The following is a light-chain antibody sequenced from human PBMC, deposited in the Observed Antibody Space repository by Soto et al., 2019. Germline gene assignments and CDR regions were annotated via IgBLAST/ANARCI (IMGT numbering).Light chain of an antibody. CDR1: QSISNY. J-gene: IGKJ1*01. V-gene: IGKV3-15*01. Sequence: EIVMTQSPATLSVSPGERATLSCRASQSISNYLAWYQQKPGQAPRLLIYSVSIRATGIPARFSGSGSGTEFTLTISSLQSEDFAVYYCQEHDNRPPWTFGQGTRVEIK. CDR3: QEHDNRPPWT. CDR2: SVS.